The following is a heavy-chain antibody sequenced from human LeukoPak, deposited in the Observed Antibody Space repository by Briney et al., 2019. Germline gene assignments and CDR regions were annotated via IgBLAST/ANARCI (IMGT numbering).Heavy chain of an antibody. J-gene: IGHJ4*02. CDR2: LNPNGGST. CDR3: ARLEPSLRGPTFDY. Sequence: ASVKVSCKASGYTFTSYYMHWVRQAPGQGLEWMGVLNPNGGSTSYAQKFQGRVTMTRDMSTSTVYMDLSSLRSEDTAVYFCARLEPSLRGPTFDYWGQGTLVTVSS. CDR1: GYTFTSYY. V-gene: IGHV1-46*01. D-gene: IGHD4-17*01.